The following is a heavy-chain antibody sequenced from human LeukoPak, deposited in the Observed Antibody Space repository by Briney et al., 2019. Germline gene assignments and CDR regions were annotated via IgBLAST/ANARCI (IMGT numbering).Heavy chain of an antibody. V-gene: IGHV3-23*01. Sequence: GGSLRLSCAASGFTFSSYTMSWGRQAPRQGMGLVSPISGSGGSIYYADSVKGRFTISRENSKNPLYLQMNSLRAEDTAVYYCAKVAGKPSSGPSWFDPWGQGTLVTVSS. D-gene: IGHD6-19*01. CDR2: ISGSGGSI. CDR1: GFTFSSYT. CDR3: AKVAGKPSSGPSWFDP. J-gene: IGHJ5*02.